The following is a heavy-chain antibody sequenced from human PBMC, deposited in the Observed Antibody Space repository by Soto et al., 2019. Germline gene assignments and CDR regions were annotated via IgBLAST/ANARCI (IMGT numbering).Heavy chain of an antibody. Sequence: SETLSLTCAVYGGSFSGYYWSWIRQPPGKGLEWIGEINHSGSTNYNPSLKSRVTISVDTSKNQFSLKLSSVTAADTAVYYCARGPRPPYGSGSEGYYYGMDVWGQGTTVTVSS. CDR2: INHSGST. D-gene: IGHD3-10*01. CDR3: ARGPRPPYGSGSEGYYYGMDV. J-gene: IGHJ6*02. V-gene: IGHV4-34*01. CDR1: GGSFSGYY.